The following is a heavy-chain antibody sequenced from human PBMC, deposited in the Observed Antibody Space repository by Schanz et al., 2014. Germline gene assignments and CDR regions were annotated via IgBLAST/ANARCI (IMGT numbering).Heavy chain of an antibody. J-gene: IGHJ6*02. CDR3: AKDHFGHYDSSGCSDCYYYGMDV. Sequence: VRLVESGGGLVKPGGSLRLSCAASGFTVSNYGMHWVRQAPGKGLEWVTALSYDGNREYYADSVKGRFTISRDNSKNTLFLQVNSLRAEDTAVYYCAKDHFGHYDSSGCSDCYYYGMDVWGQGTTVTVSS. CDR1: GFTVSNYG. D-gene: IGHD3-22*01. V-gene: IGHV3-30*18. CDR2: LSYDGNRE.